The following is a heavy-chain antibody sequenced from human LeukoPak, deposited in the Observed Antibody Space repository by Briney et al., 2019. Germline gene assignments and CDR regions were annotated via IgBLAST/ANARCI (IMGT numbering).Heavy chain of an antibody. J-gene: IGHJ4*02. D-gene: IGHD3-22*01. CDR2: AHHGGNT. CDR1: GYSVSSSYY. V-gene: IGHV4-38-2*02. CDR3: ARDYYDNSGLSYE. Sequence: SETLSLTCTVSGYSVSSSYYWGWVRPPPGKGLEWIGSAHHGGNTYYNPSLGSRVTISVDTSKNQYSLDLRSVSAADTAVYYCARDYYDNSGLSYEWGPGTLVTVSS.